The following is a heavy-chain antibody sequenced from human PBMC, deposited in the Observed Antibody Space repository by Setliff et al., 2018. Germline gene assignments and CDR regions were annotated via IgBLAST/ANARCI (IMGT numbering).Heavy chain of an antibody. J-gene: IGHJ4*02. CDR2: MNPNSGNT. Sequence: ASVKVSCKASGYTFTSYDINWVRQATGQGLEWMGWMNPNSGNTGYAQKFQGRVTITRNTSISTAYMELSSLRSEDTAVYYCARRGLGYDFWSGYYTMYYFDYWGQGTLVTVSA. CDR3: ARRGLGYDFWSGYYTMYYFDY. D-gene: IGHD3-3*01. CDR1: GYTFTSYD. V-gene: IGHV1-8*03.